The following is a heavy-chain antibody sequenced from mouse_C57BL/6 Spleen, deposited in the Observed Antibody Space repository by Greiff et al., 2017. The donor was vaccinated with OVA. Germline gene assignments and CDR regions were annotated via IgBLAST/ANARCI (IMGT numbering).Heavy chain of an antibody. Sequence: QVQLKQSGAELMKPGASVKLSCKATGYTFTGYWIEWVKQRPGHGLEWIREFLAGSGSTHYNEKNKGKATFTADTSSNTAYMQLSSLTTEDSAIYYCARRRVPHYYAMDYWGQGTSVTVSS. CDR3: ARRRVPHYYAMDY. J-gene: IGHJ4*01. CDR2: FLAGSGST. CDR1: GYTFTGYW. V-gene: IGHV1-9*01. D-gene: IGHD5-1*01.